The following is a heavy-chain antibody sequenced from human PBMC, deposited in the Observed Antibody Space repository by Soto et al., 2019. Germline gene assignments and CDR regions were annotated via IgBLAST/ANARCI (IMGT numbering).Heavy chain of an antibody. CDR1: GFTFSSYA. V-gene: IGHV3-30-3*01. CDR2: ISYDGSNK. CDR3: ARGSTVVTYYYGMDV. J-gene: IGHJ6*01. D-gene: IGHD4-17*01. Sequence: QVQLVESGGGVVQPGRSLRLSCAASGFTFSSYAMHWVRQAPGKGLEWVAVISYDGSNKYYADSVKGRFTISRDNSKNTLYLQMNSLRAEDTAVYYCARGSTVVTYYYGMDVW.